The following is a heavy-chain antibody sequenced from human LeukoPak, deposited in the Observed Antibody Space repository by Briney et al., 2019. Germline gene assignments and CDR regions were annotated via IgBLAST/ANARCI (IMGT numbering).Heavy chain of an antibody. CDR3: ARVSYYDSSGYYFLSYVDY. D-gene: IGHD3-22*01. CDR1: GFTFSSYG. V-gene: IGHV3-33*01. Sequence: GGSLRLSCAASGFTFSSYGMHWVRQAPGKGLEWVAVIRYDGSNKYYADSVKGRFTISRDNSKNTLYLQMNSLRAEDTAVYYCARVSYYDSSGYYFLSYVDYWGQGTLVTVSS. J-gene: IGHJ4*02. CDR2: IRYDGSNK.